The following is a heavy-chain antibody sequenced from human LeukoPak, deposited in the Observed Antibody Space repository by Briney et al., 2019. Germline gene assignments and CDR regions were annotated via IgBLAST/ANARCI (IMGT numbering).Heavy chain of an antibody. D-gene: IGHD3-3*01. CDR1: GFTFSSYA. J-gene: IGHJ3*02. V-gene: IGHV3-23*01. CDR2: ISGSGGST. Sequence: GGSLRLSCAAYGFTFSSYAMSWVRQAPGKGLEGVSAISGSGGSTYYADSVKGRFTISRDNSKNTLYLQMNSLRAEDTAVYYYARDEWPQAFDIWGQGTMVTVSS. CDR3: ARDEWPQAFDI.